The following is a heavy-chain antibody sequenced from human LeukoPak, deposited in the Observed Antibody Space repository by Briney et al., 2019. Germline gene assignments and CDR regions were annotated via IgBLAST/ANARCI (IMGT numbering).Heavy chain of an antibody. CDR2: IYYSGST. Sequence: GSLRLSCAASGFTFSSYEMNWVRQPPGKGLEWIGSIYYSGSTYYNPSLKSRVTISVDTSKNQFSLKLSSVTAADTAVYYCARSRDPLRSAWSQFDYWGQGTLVTVSS. V-gene: IGHV4-39*07. CDR3: ARSRDPLRSAWSQFDY. CDR1: GFTFSSYE. D-gene: IGHD6-13*01. J-gene: IGHJ4*02.